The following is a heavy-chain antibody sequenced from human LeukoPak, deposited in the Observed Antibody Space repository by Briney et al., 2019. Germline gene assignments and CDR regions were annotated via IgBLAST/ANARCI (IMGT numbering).Heavy chain of an antibody. V-gene: IGHV4-34*01. D-gene: IGHD5-12*01. CDR2: INHSGST. J-gene: IGHJ3*02. CDR1: GGSFSGYY. Sequence: PSETLSLTCAVYGGSFSGYYWSWIRQPPGKGLEWIGEINHSGSTNYNPSLKSRVTISVDTSKNQFSLKLSSVTAADTAVYYCAVAVEGAFDIWGQGTMVTVSS. CDR3: AVAVEGAFDI.